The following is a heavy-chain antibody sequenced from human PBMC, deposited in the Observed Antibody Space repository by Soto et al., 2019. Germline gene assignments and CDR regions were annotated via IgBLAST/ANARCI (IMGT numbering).Heavy chain of an antibody. J-gene: IGHJ6*02. CDR3: ARGDGIQLGSLAGRYYSHKMDV. V-gene: IGHV4-59*01. D-gene: IGHD1-1*01. CDR1: GGSISTYY. CDR2: IYYSGTA. Sequence: QVQLRESGPGLVKSSETLSLTCTVSGGSISTYYWSWVRQPPGKGLEWLGYIYYSGTATYNPSLRSRVTISVDTSKNQFSLRLSYVTAADTAVYYCARGDGIQLGSLAGRYYSHKMDVWGQGTTVTVYS.